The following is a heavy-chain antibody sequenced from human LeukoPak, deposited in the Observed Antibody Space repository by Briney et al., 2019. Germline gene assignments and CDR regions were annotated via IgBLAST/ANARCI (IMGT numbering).Heavy chain of an antibody. CDR2: ISYDGSNK. CDR3: ARDGGPVAGRISWYFDL. CDR1: GFTFSSYA. Sequence: GGSLRLSCAASGFTFSSYAMHWVRQAPGKGLEWVAVISYDGSNKYYADSVKGRFTISRDNSKNTLYLQMNSLRAEDTAVYYCARDGGPVAGRISWYFDLWGRGTLVTVSS. D-gene: IGHD6-19*01. V-gene: IGHV3-30-3*01. J-gene: IGHJ2*01.